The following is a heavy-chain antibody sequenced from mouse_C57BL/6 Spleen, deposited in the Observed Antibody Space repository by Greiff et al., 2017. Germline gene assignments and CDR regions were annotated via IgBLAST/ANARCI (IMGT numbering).Heavy chain of an antibody. CDR3: ARTAQASFAY. CDR1: GYAFSSSW. CDR2: IYPGDGDT. J-gene: IGHJ3*01. D-gene: IGHD3-2*02. Sequence: LVESGPELVKPGASVKISCKASGYAFSSSWMNWVKQRPGKGLEWIGRIYPGDGDTNYNGKFKGKATLTADKSSSTAYMQLSSLTSEDSAVYFCARTAQASFAYWGQGTLVTVSA. V-gene: IGHV1-82*01.